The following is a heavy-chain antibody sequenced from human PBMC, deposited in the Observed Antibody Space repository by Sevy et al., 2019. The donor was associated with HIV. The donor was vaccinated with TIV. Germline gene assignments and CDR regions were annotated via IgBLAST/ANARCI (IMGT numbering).Heavy chain of an antibody. D-gene: IGHD6-13*01. Sequence: GGSLRLSCAASGFTFSSYAMSWVRQAPGKGLEWASAISGSGGSTYYADSVKGRFTTSRDNSKNTLYLQMNSLRAEDTAVYYCAKDGQGQQLVSGYFDYWGQGTLVTVSS. CDR3: AKDGQGQQLVSGYFDY. V-gene: IGHV3-23*01. CDR2: ISGSGGST. CDR1: GFTFSSYA. J-gene: IGHJ4*02.